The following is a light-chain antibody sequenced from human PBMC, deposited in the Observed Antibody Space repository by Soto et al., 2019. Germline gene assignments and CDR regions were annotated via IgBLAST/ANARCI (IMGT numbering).Light chain of an antibody. J-gene: IGKJ1*01. CDR2: GAS. CDR1: QSVSSSY. Sequence: EIVLTQSPGTLSLSPGEGATLSCRASQSVSSSYLAWYQQKPGQAPRLLIYGASSRATGIPDRFSGGGSGTDFTLTISRLEPEEFAVYYYQQYDNSPWTFGQGTKVEIK. CDR3: QQYDNSPWT. V-gene: IGKV3-20*01.